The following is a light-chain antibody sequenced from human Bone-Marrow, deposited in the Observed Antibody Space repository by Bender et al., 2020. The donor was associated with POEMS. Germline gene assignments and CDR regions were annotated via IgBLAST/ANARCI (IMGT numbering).Light chain of an antibody. V-gene: IGLV2-23*01. Sequence: QSALTQPASVSGSPGQSITISCTGTLSDIGSYNLVSWYQQYPGKVPKLIIYEATKRPSGVSNRFSGSKSGNTASLTISGLQAEDEADYYCSSYVALSTWVFGGGTKLTVL. J-gene: IGLJ3*02. CDR2: EAT. CDR3: SSYVALSTWV. CDR1: LSDIGSYNL.